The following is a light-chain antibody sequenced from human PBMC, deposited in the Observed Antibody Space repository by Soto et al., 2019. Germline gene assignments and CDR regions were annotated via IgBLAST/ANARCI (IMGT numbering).Light chain of an antibody. J-gene: IGKJ4*01. CDR1: QTVYTN. Sequence: EIVMTQSPATLSVSPGERATLSCRASQTVYTNLAWYQQKPGQAPRLLIFDASTRATGFPARFSGSGSGTEFTLTISSLQSEDFAVYYCQQYTAWPLTFGGGIKVEIK. V-gene: IGKV3-15*01. CDR2: DAS. CDR3: QQYTAWPLT.